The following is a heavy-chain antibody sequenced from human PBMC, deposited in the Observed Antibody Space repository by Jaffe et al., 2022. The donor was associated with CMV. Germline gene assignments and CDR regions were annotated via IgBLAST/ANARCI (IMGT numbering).Heavy chain of an antibody. D-gene: IGHD3-10*01. CDR1: GGSISSSSYY. J-gene: IGHJ4*02. CDR3: ARHPATGSGSYFEY. V-gene: IGHV4-39*01. CDR2: IYYSGNT. Sequence: QLQLQESGPGLVQPSETLSLTCTVSGGSISSSSYYWAWIRQRPGRGLEWIGTIYYSGNTYYNPSLKSRVTVSADTSKNQFSLKLSSVTAADTAVYYCARHPATGSGSYFEYWGQGSLVTVSS.